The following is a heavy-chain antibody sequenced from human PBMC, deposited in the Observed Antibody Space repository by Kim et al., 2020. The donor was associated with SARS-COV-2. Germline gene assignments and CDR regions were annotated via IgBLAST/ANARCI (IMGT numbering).Heavy chain of an antibody. V-gene: IGHV3-33*01. CDR3: ARENSAMRESQFDS. Sequence: YADSRKGRFTISSDSSKNILYLQMSSLRVEETAVFYCARENSAMRESQFDSWGQGTLVTVSS. D-gene: IGHD2-15*01. J-gene: IGHJ4*02.